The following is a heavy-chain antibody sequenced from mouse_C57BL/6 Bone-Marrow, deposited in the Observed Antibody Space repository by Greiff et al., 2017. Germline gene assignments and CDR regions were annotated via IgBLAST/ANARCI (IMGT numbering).Heavy chain of an antibody. J-gene: IGHJ4*01. Sequence: QVQLQQSGAELVKPGASVKISCKASGYAFSSYWMNWVKQRPGKGLEWIGQIYPGDGDTNYTGKFKGKATLTADKSSSTAYMQLSSLTTEESAVYFCARSYYYGSSLLYAMDYWGQGTSVTVSS. D-gene: IGHD1-1*01. CDR3: ARSYYYGSSLLYAMDY. CDR1: GYAFSSYW. V-gene: IGHV1-80*01. CDR2: IYPGDGDT.